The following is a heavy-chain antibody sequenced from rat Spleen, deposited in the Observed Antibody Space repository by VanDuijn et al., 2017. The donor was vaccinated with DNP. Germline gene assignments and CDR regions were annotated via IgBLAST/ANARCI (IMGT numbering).Heavy chain of an antibody. CDR1: GFSLASYT. J-gene: IGHJ1*01. CDR3: TRDNSYYWYFDF. Sequence: QVQLKESGPGLVQPSQTLSLTCTVSGFSLASYTVSWVRQPPGKGLEWIAAISNSGITYYNSALKSRLSISRDTSKSQVFLKMNRLQTEDTAIYFCTRDNSYYWYFDFWGPGTMVTVSS. D-gene: IGHD1-10*01. CDR2: ISNSGIT. V-gene: IGHV2-6*01.